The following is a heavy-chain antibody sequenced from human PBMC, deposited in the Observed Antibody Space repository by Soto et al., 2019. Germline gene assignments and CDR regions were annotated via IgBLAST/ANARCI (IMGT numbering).Heavy chain of an antibody. CDR3: ARVMVAILSWFDP. J-gene: IGHJ5*02. Sequence: EVQLVETGGGLIQPGGSLRLSCAASGFTVSNNYMSWVRQAPGKGLEWGSVIYSGGSTYYADYVKGRFTISRDNSKNTLYLQMNSLRAEDTAVYYCARVMVAILSWFDPWGQGTLVTVSS. V-gene: IGHV3-53*02. D-gene: IGHD2-21*01. CDR2: IYSGGST. CDR1: GFTVSNNY.